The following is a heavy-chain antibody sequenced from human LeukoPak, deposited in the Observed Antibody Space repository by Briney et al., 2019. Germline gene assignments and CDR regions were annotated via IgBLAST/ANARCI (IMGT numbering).Heavy chain of an antibody. CDR3: AREAERPPYYDFWSGYGGVFDY. Sequence: SETLSLTCTVSGGSISSYYWSWIRQPAGKGLEWIGRIYTSGSTNYNPSLKSRVTMSVDTSKNQFSLKLSSVTAADTAVYYWAREAERPPYYDFWSGYGGVFDYWGQGTLVTVSS. CDR1: GGSISSYY. V-gene: IGHV4-4*07. J-gene: IGHJ4*02. CDR2: IYTSGST. D-gene: IGHD3-3*01.